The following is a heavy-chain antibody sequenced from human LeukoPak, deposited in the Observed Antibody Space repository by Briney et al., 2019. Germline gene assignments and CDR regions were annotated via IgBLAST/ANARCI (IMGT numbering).Heavy chain of an antibody. Sequence: KPSETLSLTCTVSGGSINNYYWSWIRQPPGKGLEWIGYIYYSGSTNYNPSLKSRVTISVDTSKNQFSLKLSSVTAADTAVYYCAREGQWLGFDYWGQGTLVTVSS. CDR2: IYYSGST. CDR3: AREGQWLGFDY. V-gene: IGHV4-59*12. D-gene: IGHD6-19*01. CDR1: GGSINNYY. J-gene: IGHJ4*02.